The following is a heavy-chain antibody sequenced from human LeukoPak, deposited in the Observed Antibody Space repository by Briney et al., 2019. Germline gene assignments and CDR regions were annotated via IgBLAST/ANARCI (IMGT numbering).Heavy chain of an antibody. CDR2: ISSSGSYI. D-gene: IGHD3-9*01. V-gene: IGHV3-21*01. Sequence: GGSLRLSCAASGFTFSSYSMNWVRQAPGKGLEWVSSISSSGSYIYYADSVKGRFTISRDNAKNSLYLQMNSLRAEDTAVYYCARDRGNDILTYPIDYWGQGTLVTVSS. J-gene: IGHJ4*02. CDR3: ARDRGNDILTYPIDY. CDR1: GFTFSSYS.